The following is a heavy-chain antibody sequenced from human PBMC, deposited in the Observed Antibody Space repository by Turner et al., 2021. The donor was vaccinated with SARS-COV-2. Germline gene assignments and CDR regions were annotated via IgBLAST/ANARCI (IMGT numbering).Heavy chain of an antibody. CDR3: ARWDNYYDSSGYYPDAFDI. J-gene: IGHJ3*02. CDR2: ISSSSSYI. Sequence: EVQLVESGGGLVKPGGSLRLSCAASGFTFSSYSMNWVRQAPGKGLEWVSSISSSSSYIYYADSVKCRFTISRDNAKNSLYLQMNSLRAEDTAVYYCARWDNYYDSSGYYPDAFDIWGQGTMVTVSS. D-gene: IGHD3-22*01. V-gene: IGHV3-21*01. CDR1: GFTFSSYS.